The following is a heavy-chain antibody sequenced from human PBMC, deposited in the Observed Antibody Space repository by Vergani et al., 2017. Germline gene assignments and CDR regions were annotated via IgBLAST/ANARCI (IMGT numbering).Heavy chain of an antibody. CDR1: GFTFSSYW. V-gene: IGHV3-7*01. CDR2: IKQDGSEK. Sequence: EVQLVESGGGLVQPGGSLRLSCAASGFTFSSYWMSWVRQAPGKGLEWVANIKQDGSEKYYVDSVKGRFTISRDNAKNSLYLQMNSLRAEDTAVYYCAGDREMATTRGPYDWFDPWGQGTLVTVSS. D-gene: IGHD5-24*01. J-gene: IGHJ5*02. CDR3: AGDREMATTRGPYDWFDP.